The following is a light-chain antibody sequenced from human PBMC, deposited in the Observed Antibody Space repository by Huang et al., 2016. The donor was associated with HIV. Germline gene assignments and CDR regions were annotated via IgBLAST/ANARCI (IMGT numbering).Light chain of an antibody. V-gene: IGKV3-15*01. CDR1: QSVTSN. J-gene: IGKJ1*01. CDR2: SAS. CDR3: QHYNNWPWWT. Sequence: EVVMTQSPAILSVSPGERATLSCRASQSVTSNLAWYQQKPGQAPRLLIYSASTRATGIPARFSGSGSGTEVTLTISSLQSEDFAVYYCQHYNNWPWWTFGQGTKVEIK.